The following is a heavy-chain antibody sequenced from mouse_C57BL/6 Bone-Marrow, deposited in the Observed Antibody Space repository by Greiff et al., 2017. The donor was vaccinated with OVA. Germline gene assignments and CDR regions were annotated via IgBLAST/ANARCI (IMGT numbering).Heavy chain of an antibody. J-gene: IGHJ1*03. D-gene: IGHD1-1*02. CDR3: ARQWVLVGVFDV. CDR2: ISSGGSYT. V-gene: IGHV5-6*01. CDR1: GFTFSSYG. Sequence: EVMLVESGGDLVKPGGSLKLSCAASGFTFSSYGMSWVRQTPDKRLEWVATISSGGSYTYYPDSVQGRFTLSRAIAKNTLYQQMSSLKSEDTAMYCCARQWVLVGVFDVWGTGTTVTVSS.